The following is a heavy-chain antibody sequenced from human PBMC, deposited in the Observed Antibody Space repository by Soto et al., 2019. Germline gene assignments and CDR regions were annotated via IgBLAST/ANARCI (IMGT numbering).Heavy chain of an antibody. V-gene: IGHV3-30*18. D-gene: IGHD3-3*01. Sequence: PGVSLRLSCAASGFTFSSYGMHWVRQAPGKGLEWVAVISYDGSNKYYADSVKGRFTISRDNSKNTLYLQMNSLRAEDTAVYYCAKDGGYYDFWSGSPPTYIDYWGQGTLVTVSS. CDR3: AKDGGYYDFWSGSPPTYIDY. J-gene: IGHJ4*02. CDR2: ISYDGSNK. CDR1: GFTFSSYG.